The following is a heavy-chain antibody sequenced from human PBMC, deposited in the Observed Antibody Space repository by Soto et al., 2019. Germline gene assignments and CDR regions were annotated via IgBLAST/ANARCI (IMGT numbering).Heavy chain of an antibody. CDR1: GFMFSNHG. D-gene: IGHD1-1*01. CDR3: LRVDDWNDERSDY. Sequence: QVQLVESGGGVVQPGRSLRLPCAASGFMFSNHGMHWVRQAPGKGLGWVAVIWTDGNNRYYADSVKGRFTISRDNYKNTVYLQMNSLRVEDKAVAYCLRVDDWNDERSDYWGQGTLVTVSS. V-gene: IGHV3-33*01. CDR2: IWTDGNNR. J-gene: IGHJ4*02.